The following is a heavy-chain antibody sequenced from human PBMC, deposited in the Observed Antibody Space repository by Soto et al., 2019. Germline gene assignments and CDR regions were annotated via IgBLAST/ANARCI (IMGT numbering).Heavy chain of an antibody. V-gene: IGHV3-7*01. CDR1: GFTFSSYW. CDR2: IKQDGSEK. CDR3: ATTVTTVDY. D-gene: IGHD4-17*01. J-gene: IGHJ4*02. Sequence: GALRLSSAASGFTFSSYWMSWVRQAPGKGLEWVANIKQDGSEKYYVDSVKGRFTISRDNAKNSLYLQMNSLRAEDTAVYYCATTVTTVDYWGQGTLVTVSS.